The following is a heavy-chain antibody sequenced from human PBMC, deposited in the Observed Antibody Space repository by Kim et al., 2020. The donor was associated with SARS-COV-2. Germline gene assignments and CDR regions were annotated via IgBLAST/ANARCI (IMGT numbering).Heavy chain of an antibody. CDR2: ISSSGSTI. Sequence: GGSLRLSCAASGFTFSDYYMSWIRQAPGKGLEWVSYISSSGSTIYYADSVKGRFTISRDNAKNSLYLQMNSLRAEDTAVYYCARAHIMITFGGVIVDYWGQGTLVTVSS. J-gene: IGHJ4*02. D-gene: IGHD3-16*02. CDR3: ARAHIMITFGGVIVDY. V-gene: IGHV3-11*01. CDR1: GFTFSDYY.